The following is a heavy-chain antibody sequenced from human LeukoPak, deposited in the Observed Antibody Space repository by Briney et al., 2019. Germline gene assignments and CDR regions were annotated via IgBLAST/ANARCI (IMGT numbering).Heavy chain of an antibody. J-gene: IGHJ4*02. CDR1: GYTLTELS. D-gene: IGHD3-22*01. CDR2: FDPEDGET. CDR3: ATAFGYYDSSGYYSYFDY. V-gene: IGHV1-24*01. Sequence: ASVKVSCKVSGYTLTELSMHWVRPAPGKGLEWMGGFDPEDGETIYAQKFQGRVTMTEDTSTDTAYMELSSLRSEDTAVYYCATAFGYYDSSGYYSYFDYWGQGTLVTVSS.